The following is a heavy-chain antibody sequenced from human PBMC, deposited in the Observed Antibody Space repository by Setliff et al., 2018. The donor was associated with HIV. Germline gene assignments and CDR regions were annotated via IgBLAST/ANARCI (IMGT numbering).Heavy chain of an antibody. Sequence: LSLTCTVSGGSISRSTHHWAWIRQPPGKGLEWIGALSSKGQAYYNPSLKSRVAISIGSSKNLFSLRLDSLTAADTAVYYCAAQDLDLVKYYYMDYWGPGALVTVSS. V-gene: IGHV4-39*07. CDR3: AAQDLDLVKYYYMDY. J-gene: IGHJ4*02. CDR1: GGSISRSTHH. CDR2: LSSKGQA. D-gene: IGHD2-21*01.